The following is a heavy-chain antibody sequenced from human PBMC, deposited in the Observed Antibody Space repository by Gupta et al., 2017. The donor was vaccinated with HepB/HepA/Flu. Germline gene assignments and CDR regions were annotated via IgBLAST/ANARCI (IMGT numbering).Heavy chain of an antibody. D-gene: IGHD2-21*01. CDR3: AEAACYCVTPTRITD. J-gene: IGHJ1*01. CDR2: IRGRCIEN. CDR1: GFTFIVYT. Sequence: DVPLLESGGGLVQPGGSLRLSCAASGFTFIVYTMSWVIQAPGKGVEWVSAIRGRCIENPDVVFVSVRIYITRDHARDSVNMQVTTTRATTTGLYEGAEAACYCVTPTRITDWGLG. V-gene: IGHV3-23*01.